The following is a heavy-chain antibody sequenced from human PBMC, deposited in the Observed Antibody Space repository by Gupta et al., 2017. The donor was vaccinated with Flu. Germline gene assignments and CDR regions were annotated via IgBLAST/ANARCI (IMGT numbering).Heavy chain of an antibody. CDR3: ARWGSSSSLDY. Sequence: SDYYMSWIRQAPGKGLEWVSYIRSSGSTIYYYADSVKGRFTISRDNAKNSLHLQMNSLRAEDTAVYYCARWGSSSSLDYWGQGTLVAVSS. CDR2: IRSSGSTI. CDR1: SDYY. D-gene: IGHD6-6*01. J-gene: IGHJ4*02. V-gene: IGHV3-11*01.